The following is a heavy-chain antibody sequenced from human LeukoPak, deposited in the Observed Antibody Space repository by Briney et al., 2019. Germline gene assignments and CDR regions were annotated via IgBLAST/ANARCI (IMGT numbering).Heavy chain of an antibody. CDR1: GDSISSYY. D-gene: IGHD1-26*01. V-gene: IGHV4-59*01. Sequence: SETLSLTCTVSGDSISSYYWNWIRQTPGKGLEWIGYIYNDGTTNYNPSLRSRVSISVDTSKNTFSLKVFSVAAADTAVYYCASAPTPRGSSRYWGQGILVTVSS. CDR2: IYNDGTT. J-gene: IGHJ4*02. CDR3: ASAPTPRGSSRY.